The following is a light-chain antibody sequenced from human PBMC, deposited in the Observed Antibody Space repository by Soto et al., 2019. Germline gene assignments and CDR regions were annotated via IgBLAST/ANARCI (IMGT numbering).Light chain of an antibody. V-gene: IGKV3-20*01. Sequence: EIVLTQSPGTLSLSPGERATLSCRPSQSVSSTYLDWYHQTPGQAPRLLIYAASSRATGIPDRFSGGPSATDFTLTISSLEPEDFAVYYCRHYINSQWTFGQGTKVEIK. CDR1: QSVSSTY. J-gene: IGKJ1*01. CDR2: AAS. CDR3: RHYINSQWT.